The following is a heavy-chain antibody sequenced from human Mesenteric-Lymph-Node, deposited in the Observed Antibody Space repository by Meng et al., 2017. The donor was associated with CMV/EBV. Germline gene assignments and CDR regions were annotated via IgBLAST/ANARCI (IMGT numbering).Heavy chain of an antibody. Sequence: GESLKISCVASGFIFSSSAMHWVRQAPGKGLEWVAVISFDGSHKYYADSVKGRFTISRDNSKNTLYLQMNSLRAEDTAVYYCARGGYYALDYWGQGTLVTVSS. CDR1: GFIFSSSA. J-gene: IGHJ4*02. D-gene: IGHD1-26*01. CDR2: ISFDGSHK. CDR3: ARGGYYALDY. V-gene: IGHV3-30*04.